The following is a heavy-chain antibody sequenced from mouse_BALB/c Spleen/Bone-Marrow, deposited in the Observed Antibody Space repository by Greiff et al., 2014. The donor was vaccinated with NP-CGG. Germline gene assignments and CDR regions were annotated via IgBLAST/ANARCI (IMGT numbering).Heavy chain of an antibody. CDR3: VRHMDY. CDR1: GFTFNTYA. CDR2: IRSKGNNYAT. V-gene: IGHV10-1*02. Sequence: VQLQQSGGGLVQPKGSLKLSCAASGFTFNTYAMNWVRQAPGKGLEWVARIRSKGNNYATYYGDSVKDRSTIPRDDSQSMLYLQMNNLKTEDTAMYYCVRHMDYWGQGTSVIVSS. J-gene: IGHJ4*01.